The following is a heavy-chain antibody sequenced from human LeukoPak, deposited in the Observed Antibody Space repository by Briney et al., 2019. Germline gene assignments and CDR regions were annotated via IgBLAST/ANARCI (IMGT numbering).Heavy chain of an antibody. CDR2: ISSSSSYI. Sequence: GGSLRLSCAASGFTFSSYSMNWVRQAPGKGLEWVSSISSSSSYIYYADPVKGRFTISRDNSKNTLHLQMNSLRAEDTAVYYCARAEQWLVFNYWGQGTLVTVSS. V-gene: IGHV3-21*04. CDR3: ARAEQWLVFNY. CDR1: GFTFSSYS. J-gene: IGHJ4*02. D-gene: IGHD6-19*01.